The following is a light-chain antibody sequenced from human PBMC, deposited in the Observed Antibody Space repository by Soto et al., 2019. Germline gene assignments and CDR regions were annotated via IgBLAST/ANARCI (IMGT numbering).Light chain of an antibody. CDR1: QGITSW. J-gene: IGKJ1*01. V-gene: IGKV1-12*01. Sequence: DIQMTQSPSSVSASVGDRVTISCRASQGITSWLAWHQQKPGKAPKLLIYAASTLQSGVPSRFSGSGSGTDFTLTISNLQPEDFATYYCQQATSFPRTFGQGTKVDIK. CDR2: AAS. CDR3: QQATSFPRT.